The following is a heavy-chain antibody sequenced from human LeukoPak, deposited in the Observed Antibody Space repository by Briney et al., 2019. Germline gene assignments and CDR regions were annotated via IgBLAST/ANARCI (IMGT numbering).Heavy chain of an antibody. Sequence: PGRSLRLSCAASGFTFDDYAMHWVRQAPGKGLEWVSGISWNSGNIGYADSVKGRLTISRDNAKNSLYLQMNSLRAEDTGLYYCAKDKSSGWKPPASYGVDVWGQGTTVTVSS. J-gene: IGHJ6*02. CDR3: AKDKSSGWKPPASYGVDV. D-gene: IGHD6-19*01. CDR2: ISWNSGNI. CDR1: GFTFDDYA. V-gene: IGHV3-9*01.